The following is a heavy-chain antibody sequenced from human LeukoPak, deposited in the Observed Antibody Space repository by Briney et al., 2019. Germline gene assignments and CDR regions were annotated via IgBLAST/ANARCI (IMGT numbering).Heavy chain of an antibody. CDR3: ARDWWGPDAAGSSNWFDP. Sequence: GGSLRLSCAASGFTFTDYCMSWIRQAPGKGLEWVSYISTSGSAIYYADSVKGRFTISRDNAKNSLYLQMNSLRAEDTAVYYCARDWWGPDAAGSSNWFDPWVQGTLIIVSP. J-gene: IGHJ5*02. CDR1: GFTFTDYC. CDR2: ISTSGSAI. D-gene: IGHD6-13*01. V-gene: IGHV3-11*01.